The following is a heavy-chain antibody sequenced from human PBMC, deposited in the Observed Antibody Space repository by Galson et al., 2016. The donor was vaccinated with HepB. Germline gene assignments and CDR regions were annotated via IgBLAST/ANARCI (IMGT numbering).Heavy chain of an antibody. CDR2: TRNKTKSYTT. V-gene: IGHV3-72*01. Sequence: SLRLSCAASGFTFSDHYMDWVRQAPGKGLEWVGRTRNKTKSYTTEHAASVKGRFTISRDDLKNSLYLQMNSLKSEDTAVYYCSRGPGIVGATGFDYWGPGTLVTVSS. D-gene: IGHD1-26*01. CDR3: SRGPGIVGATGFDY. J-gene: IGHJ4*02. CDR1: GFTFSDHY.